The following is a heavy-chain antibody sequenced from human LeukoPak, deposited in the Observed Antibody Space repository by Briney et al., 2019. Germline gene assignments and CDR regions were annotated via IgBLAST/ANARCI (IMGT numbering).Heavy chain of an antibody. Sequence: GGSLRLSRAASGFTFSSYGMHWVRQAPGKGLEWGAVISYDGSNKYYADSVKGRFTISRDNSKNTLYLQMNSLRAEDTAVYYCAKGKIVVVPAAMDYWGQGTLVTVSS. D-gene: IGHD2-2*01. CDR1: GFTFSSYG. CDR3: AKGKIVVVPAAMDY. CDR2: ISYDGSNK. V-gene: IGHV3-30*18. J-gene: IGHJ4*02.